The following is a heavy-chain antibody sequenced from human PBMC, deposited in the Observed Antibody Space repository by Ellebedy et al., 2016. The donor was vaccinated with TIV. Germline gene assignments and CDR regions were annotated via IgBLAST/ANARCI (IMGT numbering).Heavy chain of an antibody. CDR2: IIPIFGTA. D-gene: IGHD6-19*01. CDR3: ATSISSGWSNDAFDI. Sequence: AASVKVSCKASGGTFSRNGISWARQAPGQGLEWMGGIIPIFGTANYAQKFQGRVTITADESTAYMELSSLRSEDTAVYYCATSISSGWSNDAFDIWGQGTMVTVSS. J-gene: IGHJ3*02. CDR1: GGTFSRNG. V-gene: IGHV1-69*13.